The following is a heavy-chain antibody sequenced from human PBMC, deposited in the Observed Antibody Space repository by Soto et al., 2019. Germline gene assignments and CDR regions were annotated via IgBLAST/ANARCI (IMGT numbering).Heavy chain of an antibody. CDR3: AREEIVVVPAAPGGDYYYYGMDV. Sequence: QVQLVQSGAEVKKPGSSVKVSCKASGGTFSSYAISWVRQAPGQGLEWMGGIIPIFGTANYAQKFQGRVTITADKSTSTAYMELSSVRSEDTAVYYCAREEIVVVPAAPGGDYYYYGMDVWGQGTTVTVSS. CDR1: GGTFSSYA. V-gene: IGHV1-69*06. CDR2: IIPIFGTA. J-gene: IGHJ6*02. D-gene: IGHD2-2*01.